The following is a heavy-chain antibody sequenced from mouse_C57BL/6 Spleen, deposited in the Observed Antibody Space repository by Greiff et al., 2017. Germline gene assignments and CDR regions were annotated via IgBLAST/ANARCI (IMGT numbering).Heavy chain of an antibody. Sequence: QVQLQQPGAELVRPGSSVKLSCKASGYTFTSYWMHRVKQRPIQGLEWIGNIDPSDSETHYNQKFKDKATLTVDKSSSTAYMQLSSLTSEDSAVYYCARRAHYYGSSYGYFDVWGTGTTVTVSS. D-gene: IGHD1-1*01. CDR2: IDPSDSET. J-gene: IGHJ1*03. CDR1: GYTFTSYW. V-gene: IGHV1-52*01. CDR3: ARRAHYYGSSYGYFDV.